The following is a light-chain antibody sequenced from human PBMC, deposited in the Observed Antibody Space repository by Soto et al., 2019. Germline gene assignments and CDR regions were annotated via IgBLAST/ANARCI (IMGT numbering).Light chain of an antibody. CDR1: SSDVGGYNY. Sequence: QSALTQPASVSGSPGQSITISCTGTSSDVGGYNYVSWYQQHPGKAPKLTIYEVSNRPSGVSYRFSGSKSGNTASLTISGLQAEDEADYYCSSHTSSNTRVFGTGTKLTVL. CDR3: SSHTSSNTRV. V-gene: IGLV2-14*01. J-gene: IGLJ1*01. CDR2: EVS.